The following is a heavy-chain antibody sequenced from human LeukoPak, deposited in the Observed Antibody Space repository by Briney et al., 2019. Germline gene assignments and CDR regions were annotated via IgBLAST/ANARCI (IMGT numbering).Heavy chain of an antibody. Sequence: GRSLRLSCTVSGFTITNNWMYWVRQAPGRGLVWVSRIKMDERSAVYADSVKGRFIISRDNAKNTVYLQMNSLRADDTAVYYRATVFKGSSLQDYWGQGTLVTVSS. J-gene: IGHJ4*02. V-gene: IGHV3-74*03. CDR3: ATVFKGSSLQDY. CDR2: IKMDERSA. CDR1: GFTITNNW. D-gene: IGHD3-10*01.